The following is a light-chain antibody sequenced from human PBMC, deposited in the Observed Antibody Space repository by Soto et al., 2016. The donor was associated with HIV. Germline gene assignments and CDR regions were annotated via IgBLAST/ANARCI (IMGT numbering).Light chain of an antibody. Sequence: SYVLTQPSSMSVAPGKTARITCGGNNIGSKSVHWYQQRPGQAPVLVIYDDSGRPSGIPERFSGSNSGNTATLTISKVEAGDEADYYCQVWDTTSDPVLFGGGPRLTVL. J-gene: IGLJ2*01. CDR2: DDS. V-gene: IGLV3-21*04. CDR1: NIGSKS. CDR3: QVWDTTSDPVL.